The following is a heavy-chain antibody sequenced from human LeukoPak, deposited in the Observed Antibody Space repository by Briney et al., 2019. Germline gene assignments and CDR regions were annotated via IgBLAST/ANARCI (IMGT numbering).Heavy chain of an antibody. CDR1: GFTFSNFW. D-gene: IGHD2-2*01. V-gene: IGHV3-7*01. J-gene: IGHJ4*02. CDR2: IKQDGNEK. CDR3: ARADCSTTSCYAANDY. Sequence: PGGSLRLSCAASGFTFSNFWMSWVRQAPGKGLEWVANIKQDGNEKYYVDSVKGRFTISRDNAKRSLYLQMNSLRADDTAVYYCARADCSTTSCYAANDYWGQGTLVTVSS.